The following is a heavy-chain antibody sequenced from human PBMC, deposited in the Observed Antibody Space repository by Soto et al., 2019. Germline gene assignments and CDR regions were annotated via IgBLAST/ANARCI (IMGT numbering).Heavy chain of an antibody. CDR3: ARIGDAFDI. CDR1: GDSVCSNSGA. CDR2: TYYRSKWYN. Sequence: SQTLSLTCAISGDSVCSNSGAWNWIRQSPSRGLEWLGRTYYRSKWYNDYAVSVKSRITINPDTSKNQFSLQLNSVTPEDTAVYCCARIGDAFDIWGQGTMVTVSS. J-gene: IGHJ3*02. V-gene: IGHV6-1*01.